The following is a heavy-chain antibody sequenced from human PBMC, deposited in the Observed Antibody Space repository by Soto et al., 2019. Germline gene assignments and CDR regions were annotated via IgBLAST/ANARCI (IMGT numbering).Heavy chain of an antibody. CDR3: AITRGDPQLHGLDY. CDR1: GYSISSSNW. V-gene: IGHV4-28*01. Sequence: SETLSLPCAVSGYSISSSNWWGWIRQPPGKGLEWIGYIYYSGSTYYNPSLKSRVTMSVDTSKNQFTLRLNSVTDVDTAVYYCAITRGDPQLHGLDYWAQGTLVTVS. D-gene: IGHD3-10*01. J-gene: IGHJ4*02. CDR2: IYYSGST.